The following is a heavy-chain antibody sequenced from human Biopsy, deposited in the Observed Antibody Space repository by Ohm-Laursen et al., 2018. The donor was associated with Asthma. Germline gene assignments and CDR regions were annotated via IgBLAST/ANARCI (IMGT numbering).Heavy chain of an antibody. CDR3: ARCQVGYRSGWSLLLKKIYYSGMDV. V-gene: IGHV1-69*13. CDR2: IKTVIGTT. Sequence: SVKVSSKAPGGTFSNFAISWVRQAPGQGLEWLGGIKTVIGTTNSGQNFQGRVTITADESTSTAYMEVTSLRSEATAIYYCARCQVGYRSGWSLLLKKIYYSGMDVWGQGTAVTVSS. CDR1: GGTFSNFA. J-gene: IGHJ6*02. D-gene: IGHD6-19*01.